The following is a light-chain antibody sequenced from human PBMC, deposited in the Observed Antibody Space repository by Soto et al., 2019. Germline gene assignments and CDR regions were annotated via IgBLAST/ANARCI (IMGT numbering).Light chain of an antibody. V-gene: IGKV3-20*01. Sequence: EIVMTQSPATLSVSPGERATLSFRASQSVSNNYLAWYQQKPGQAPRLLIYGASNRATGIPDRFSGSGSGTDFTLTISRLEPEDFAVYYCQQYGSSGTFGQGTRLEI. CDR2: GAS. CDR1: QSVSNNY. CDR3: QQYGSSGT. J-gene: IGKJ5*01.